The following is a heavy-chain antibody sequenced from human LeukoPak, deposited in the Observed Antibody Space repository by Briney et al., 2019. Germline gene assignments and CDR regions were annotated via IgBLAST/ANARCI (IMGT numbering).Heavy chain of an antibody. CDR1: GFTFDDYG. D-gene: IGHD3-9*01. J-gene: IGHJ3*01. CDR2: ISGSGGST. Sequence: GGSLRLSCAASGFTFDDYGMSWVRQAPGKGLEWVSAISGSGGSTYYADSVKGRFTISRDNSKNTLYLQMNSLRAEDTAVYYCAKGPITIFSLWGQGTMVTVSS. CDR3: AKGPITIFSL. V-gene: IGHV3-23*01.